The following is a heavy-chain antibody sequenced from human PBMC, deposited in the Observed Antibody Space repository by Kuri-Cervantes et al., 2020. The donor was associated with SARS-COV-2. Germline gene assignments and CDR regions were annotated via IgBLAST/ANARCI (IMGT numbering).Heavy chain of an antibody. D-gene: IGHD5-18*01. J-gene: IGHJ4*02. CDR1: GFTFDDFT. Sequence: GESLKISCAASGFTFDDFTTHWVRQFPGKGLEWVSLISWDGDNIEYVDSVKGRFTISRDNSKNSLYLQMNSLRTEDTALYYCAKGSGGYKYGSNTLDYWGQGTLVTVSS. CDR3: AKGSGGYKYGSNTLDY. V-gene: IGHV3-43*01. CDR2: ISWDGDNI.